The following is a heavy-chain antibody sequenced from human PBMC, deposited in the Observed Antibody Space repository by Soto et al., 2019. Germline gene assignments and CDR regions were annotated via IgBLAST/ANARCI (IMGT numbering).Heavy chain of an antibody. Sequence: ASVKVSCKASGYTFTSYDINWVRQATGQGLEWMGWMDPNSGNTGYAQKFQGRVTMTRNTSISTAYMELSSMRSEDTAVYYCARGRGHDYGDYGRDYWGQGTLVTVSS. V-gene: IGHV1-8*01. CDR1: GYTFTSYD. J-gene: IGHJ4*02. CDR3: ARGRGHDYGDYGRDY. D-gene: IGHD4-17*01. CDR2: MDPNSGNT.